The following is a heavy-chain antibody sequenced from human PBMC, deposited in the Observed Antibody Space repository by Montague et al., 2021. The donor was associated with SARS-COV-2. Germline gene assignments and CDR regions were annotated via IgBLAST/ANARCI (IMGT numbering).Heavy chain of an antibody. CDR2: TYYSGST. Sequence: SETLSLTCSVSGGSISSSSYYWGWIRQSPGKGLEWIGSTYYSGSTYYNPSLKSRVTISVDTSKKQFSLKVTPATAADTAVYYCARQAHLFHRATDYYDMDVGGQGTAVTVAS. V-gene: IGHV4-39*01. CDR3: ARQAHLFHRATDYYDMDV. J-gene: IGHJ6*02. D-gene: IGHD3-10*02. CDR1: GGSISSSSYY.